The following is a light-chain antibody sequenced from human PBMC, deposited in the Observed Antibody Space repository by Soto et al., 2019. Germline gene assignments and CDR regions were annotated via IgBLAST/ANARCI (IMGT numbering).Light chain of an antibody. V-gene: IGLV2-23*02. CDR2: EVS. CDR3: CSYAGRSTWV. J-gene: IGLJ1*01. CDR1: SSDVGSYNL. Sequence: QSVLTQPASVSGSPGQSITISCTGTSSDVGSYNLVSWYQQHPGKAPKLMIYEVSKRPSGVSNRFSGSKSGNTASLTISGLQAEDEADYDCCSYAGRSTWVVGTGTKVTVL.